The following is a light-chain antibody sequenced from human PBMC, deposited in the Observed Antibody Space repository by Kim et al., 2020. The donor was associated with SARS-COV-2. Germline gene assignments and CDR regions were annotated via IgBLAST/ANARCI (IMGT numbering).Light chain of an antibody. CDR1: QSVDAY. CDR2: GTY. V-gene: IGKV3-15*01. Sequence: VSPGEGATLSCRASQSVDAYLAWYHQRPGQPPRLLIYGTYSRATGVPARFSGSRSGSDFTLTISSLQPEDSGVYYCQQYNSWPRTFGQGTKVDIK. CDR3: QQYNSWPRT. J-gene: IGKJ1*01.